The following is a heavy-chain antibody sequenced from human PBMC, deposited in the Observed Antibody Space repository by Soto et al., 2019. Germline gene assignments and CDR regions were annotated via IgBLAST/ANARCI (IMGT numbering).Heavy chain of an antibody. CDR1: GYTFTSYG. V-gene: IGHV1-18*01. CDR3: ARRTYYYDSSGYYYGMDV. Sequence: QVQLVQSGAEVKKPGASVKVSCKASGYTFTSYGISWVRQAPGQGLEWMGWISAYNGNTNYAQKLQGRVTMTTDTSTSTAYMGLRSLRSDDTAVYYCARRTYYYDSSGYYYGMDVWGQGTTVTVSS. J-gene: IGHJ6*02. D-gene: IGHD3-22*01. CDR2: ISAYNGNT.